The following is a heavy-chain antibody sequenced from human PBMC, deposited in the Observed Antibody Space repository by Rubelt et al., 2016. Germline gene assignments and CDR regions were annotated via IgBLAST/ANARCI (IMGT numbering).Heavy chain of an antibody. CDR1: GGSISSYY. J-gene: IGHJ6*02. CDR3: ARDLDYHCSSTSCYGGMDV. V-gene: IGHV4-4*07. CDR2: IYTSGST. Sequence: QVQLQQWGAGLVKPSETLSLTCTVSGGSISSYYWSWIRQPAGKGLEWIGRIYTSGSTNYNPSLKSRVTMSVDTSKNQFSLKRSSVTAAETAVYYCARDLDYHCSSTSCYGGMDVWGQGTTVTVSS. D-gene: IGHD2-2*01.